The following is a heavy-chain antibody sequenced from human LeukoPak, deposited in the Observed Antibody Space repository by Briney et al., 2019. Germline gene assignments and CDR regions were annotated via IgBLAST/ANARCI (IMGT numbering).Heavy chain of an antibody. V-gene: IGHV1-24*01. CDR2: LDPEDGET. CDR3: ATVSASYGLPLDY. CDR1: GYTLTELS. J-gene: IGHJ4*02. D-gene: IGHD5-18*01. Sequence: ASVKVSCKVSGYTLTELSMHWVRQAPGKGLEWMGGLDPEDGETIYAQKFQGRVTMTEDTSTDTAYMQLSSLRSEDTAVYYCATVSASYGLPLDYWGQGTLVTVSS.